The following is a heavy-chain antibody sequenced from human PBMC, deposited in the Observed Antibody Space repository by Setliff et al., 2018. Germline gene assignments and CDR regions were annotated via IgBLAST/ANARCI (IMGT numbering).Heavy chain of an antibody. CDR2: IIPIFATA. CDR1: GGTFSSYA. V-gene: IGHV1-69*05. Sequence: ASVKVSCKASGGTFSSYAISWVRQAPGQGLEWMGGIIPIFATANYPQKFQGRVTITTDESTRTAYMELSSLRSEDTAVYYCARPYYDSRYAFDIWGRGTMVTVSS. D-gene: IGHD3-22*01. CDR3: ARPYYDSRYAFDI. J-gene: IGHJ3*02.